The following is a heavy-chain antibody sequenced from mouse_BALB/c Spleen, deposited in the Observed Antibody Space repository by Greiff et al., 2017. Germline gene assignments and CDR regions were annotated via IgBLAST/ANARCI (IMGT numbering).Heavy chain of an antibody. D-gene: IGHD1-1*01. CDR2: IDPSDSET. Sequence: VQLQQSGAELVKPGAPVKLSCKASGYTFTSYWMNWVKQRPGRGLEWIGRIDPSDSETHYNQKFKDKATLTVDKSSSTAYIQLSSLTSEDSAVYYCARYYYGRDYFDYWGQGTTLTVSS. J-gene: IGHJ2*01. CDR1: GYTFTSYW. V-gene: IGHV1-69*02. CDR3: ARYYYGRDYFDY.